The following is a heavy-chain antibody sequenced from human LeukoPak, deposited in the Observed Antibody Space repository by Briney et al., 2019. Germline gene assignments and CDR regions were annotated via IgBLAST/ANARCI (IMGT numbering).Heavy chain of an antibody. CDR2: IYTSGST. V-gene: IGHV4-61*02. CDR3: ARKRERGTFDY. D-gene: IGHD1-1*01. CDR1: GVSISSGSYF. J-gene: IGHJ4*02. Sequence: SQTLSLTCTVSGVSISSGSYFWNWIRQPAGKGLEWIGRIYTSGSTNYNPSLKSRVTISVDTSKNQFSLRLSSVTAPDTAVYYCARKRERGTFDYWGQGTLVTVSS.